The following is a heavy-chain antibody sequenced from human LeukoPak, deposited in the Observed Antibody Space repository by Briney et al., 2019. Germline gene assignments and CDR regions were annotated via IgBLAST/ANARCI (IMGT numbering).Heavy chain of an antibody. J-gene: IGHJ4*02. D-gene: IGHD5-18*01. CDR1: GFTFSSYV. Sequence: PGGSLRLSCAASGFTFSSYVMYWVRQAPGKGLEYVSSISSNGGSTYYANSVKGRFTISRDNSKNTLYLQMGSLRAEDMAVYYCARDSRNAGYSYGYDDYWGQGTLVTVSS. CDR3: ARDSRNAGYSYGYDDY. CDR2: ISSNGGST. V-gene: IGHV3-64*01.